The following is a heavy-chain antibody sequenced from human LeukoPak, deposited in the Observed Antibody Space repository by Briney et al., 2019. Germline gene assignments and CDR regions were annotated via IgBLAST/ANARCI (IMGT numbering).Heavy chain of an antibody. CDR1: GGSFSGYY. CDR2: IYYSGST. V-gene: IGHV4-34*01. D-gene: IGHD5-12*01. CDR3: ARPLSGYDPPKYYYYYYMDV. Sequence: SETLSLTCAVYGGSFSGYYWSWIRQPPGKGLEWIGYIYYSGSTNYNPSLKSRLTISVDTSKNQFSLKLSSVTAADTAVYYCARPLSGYDPPKYYYYYYMDVWGKGTTVTVSS. J-gene: IGHJ6*03.